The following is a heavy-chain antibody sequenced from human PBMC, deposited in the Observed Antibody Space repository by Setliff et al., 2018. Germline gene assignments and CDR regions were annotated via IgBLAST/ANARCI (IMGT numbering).Heavy chain of an antibody. CDR2: LSDDGSNE. Sequence: PGGSLRLSCAASGFTVSSFSMHWVRQAPVKGLDWVATLSDDGSNEFYADSVKGRFTIFRDNSKNTLYLQMSSLRADDTAMYYCARIGPSNWGIRGYNWLDPWGQGTLVTVSS. J-gene: IGHJ5*02. D-gene: IGHD6-13*01. V-gene: IGHV3-30*03. CDR1: GFTVSSFS. CDR3: ARIGPSNWGIRGYNWLDP.